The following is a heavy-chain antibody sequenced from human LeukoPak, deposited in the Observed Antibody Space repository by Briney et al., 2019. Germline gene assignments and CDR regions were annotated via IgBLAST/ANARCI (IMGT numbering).Heavy chain of an antibody. Sequence: ASVKVSCKASGYTFTSYGISWVRQAPGQGLEWMGWISAYNGNTNYAQKLQGRVTMTTDTSTSTAYMELRSLRSDDTAVYYCARGLVQYQCYYYYGMDVWGQGTTVTVSS. J-gene: IGHJ6*02. CDR2: ISAYNGNT. CDR3: ARGLVQYQCYYYYGMDV. CDR1: GYTFTSYG. V-gene: IGHV1-18*01. D-gene: IGHD3-9*01.